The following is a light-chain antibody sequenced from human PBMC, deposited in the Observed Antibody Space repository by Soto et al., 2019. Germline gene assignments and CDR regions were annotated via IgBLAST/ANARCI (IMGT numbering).Light chain of an antibody. V-gene: IGLV1-44*01. CDR1: SSNIGSNT. CDR2: SNN. J-gene: IGLJ2*01. Sequence: QLVLTQPPSASGTPGQRVTISCSGSSSNIGSNTVNWYQQLPGTAPKLLTYSNNKRPSGVPDRSSGSSSVASASLGISGLLSVEEADYYCASGDDRLNAVVFGRGIKLTVL. CDR3: ASGDDRLNAVV.